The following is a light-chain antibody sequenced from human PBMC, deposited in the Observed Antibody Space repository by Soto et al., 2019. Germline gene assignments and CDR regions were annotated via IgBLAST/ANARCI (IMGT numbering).Light chain of an antibody. CDR3: RLYGSSPPMYT. CDR2: GAS. J-gene: IGKJ2*01. Sequence: DIVLTQSPDTLSLSPGERASLSCRASRSINNVYLGWYQQKRGQAPRLLIYGASSRATGIPDRFSGSGSGTDFTLTISRLEPEDFAVYYCRLYGSSPPMYTFGQGTKLEIK. V-gene: IGKV3-20*01. CDR1: RSINNVY.